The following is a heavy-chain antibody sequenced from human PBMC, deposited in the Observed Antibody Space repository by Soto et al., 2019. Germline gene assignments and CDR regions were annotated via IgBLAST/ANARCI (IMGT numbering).Heavy chain of an antibody. J-gene: IGHJ4*02. CDR1: GFTFSDHY. CDR3: ARRNYYDSSGHLIDY. Sequence: GGSLRLSCAASGFTFSDHYMDWVRQAPGKGLEWVGRTRNKANSYTTEYAASVKGRFTISRDDSKNSLYLQMNSLKTEDTAVYYCARRNYYDSSGHLIDYWGQGTLVTVSS. CDR2: TRNKANSYTT. D-gene: IGHD3-22*01. V-gene: IGHV3-72*01.